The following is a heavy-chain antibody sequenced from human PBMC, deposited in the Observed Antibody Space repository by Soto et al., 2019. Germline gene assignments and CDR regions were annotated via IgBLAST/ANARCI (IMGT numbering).Heavy chain of an antibody. CDR2: IIPILGIA. D-gene: IGHD3-3*01. J-gene: IGHJ6*02. Sequence: ASVKVSCKASGGTFSSYTISWVRQAPGQGLEWMGRIIPILGIANYAQKFQGRVTITADKSTSTAYMELSSLRSEDTAVYYCARDQGITTFGVYSMYYYGMDVWGPGTTVTVSS. V-gene: IGHV1-69*04. CDR1: GGTFSSYT. CDR3: ARDQGITTFGVYSMYYYGMDV.